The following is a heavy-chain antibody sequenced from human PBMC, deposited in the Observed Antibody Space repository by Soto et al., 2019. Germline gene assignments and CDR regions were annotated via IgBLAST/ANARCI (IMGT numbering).Heavy chain of an antibody. CDR3: ARVDDFWSGRNWFDP. CDR2: IYYSGST. CDR1: GGSISSYY. V-gene: IGHV4-59*01. Sequence: PSETLSLTCTVSGGSISSYYWSWIRQPPGKGLEWIGYIYYSGSTNYNPSLKSRVTISVDTSKNQFSLKLSSVTAADTAVYYCARVDDFWSGRNWFDPWGQGTLVTVSS. D-gene: IGHD3-3*01. J-gene: IGHJ5*02.